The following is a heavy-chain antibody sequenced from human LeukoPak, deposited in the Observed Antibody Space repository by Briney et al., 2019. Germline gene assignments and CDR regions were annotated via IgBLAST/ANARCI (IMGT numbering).Heavy chain of an antibody. Sequence: SETLSLTCTVSGGSISSYYWSWIRQPPGKGLEWIGYIYYSGSTNYNPSLKSRVTISVDTSKNQFSLKLSSVTAADTAVYYCARAGGIAVAGRGGLFDYWGQGTLVTVSS. CDR1: GGSISSYY. J-gene: IGHJ4*02. CDR2: IYYSGST. CDR3: ARAGGIAVAGRGGLFDY. V-gene: IGHV4-59*01. D-gene: IGHD6-19*01.